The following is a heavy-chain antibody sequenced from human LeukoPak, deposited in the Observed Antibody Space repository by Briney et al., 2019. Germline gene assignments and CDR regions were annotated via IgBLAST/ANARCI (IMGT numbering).Heavy chain of an antibody. Sequence: SETLSLTCTVSGGSMSNSYLTWVRQPAGKGLEWIGRMYVSGTTNYNPSLRSRVTMSIDSSKNQFSLRLGSVTAADTAVYYCARENYYDSSGYSEGMDVWGQGTTVTVS. J-gene: IGHJ6*02. CDR1: GGSMSNSY. CDR3: ARENYYDSSGYSEGMDV. D-gene: IGHD3-22*01. V-gene: IGHV4-4*07. CDR2: MYVSGTT.